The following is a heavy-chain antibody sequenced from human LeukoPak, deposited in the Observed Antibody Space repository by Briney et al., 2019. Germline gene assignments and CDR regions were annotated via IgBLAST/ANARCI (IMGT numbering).Heavy chain of an antibody. Sequence: ASVKVSCKASGGTFSSYAISWVRQAPGQGLEWMGRIIPILGIANYAQKFPGRVTITADKSTSTAYMELSSLRSEDTAVYYCASYYDSSGYYRPYNWFDPWGQGTLVTVSS. V-gene: IGHV1-69*04. CDR3: ASYYDSSGYYRPYNWFDP. CDR2: IIPILGIA. CDR1: GGTFSSYA. J-gene: IGHJ5*02. D-gene: IGHD3-22*01.